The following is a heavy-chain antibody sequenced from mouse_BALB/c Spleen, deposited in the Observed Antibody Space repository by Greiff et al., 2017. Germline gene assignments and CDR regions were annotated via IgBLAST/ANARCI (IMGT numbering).Heavy chain of an antibody. Sequence: EVQGVGSGGGLVQPGGSRKLSCAASGFTFSSFGMYWVRQAPEKGLEWVAYISSGSSTIYYADTVKGRFTISRDNPKNTLFLQMTSLRSEDTAMYYCARRYGSSYFDYWGQGTTLTVSS. J-gene: IGHJ2*01. CDR2: ISSGSSTI. CDR1: GFTFSSFG. CDR3: ARRYGSSYFDY. D-gene: IGHD1-1*01. V-gene: IGHV5-17*02.